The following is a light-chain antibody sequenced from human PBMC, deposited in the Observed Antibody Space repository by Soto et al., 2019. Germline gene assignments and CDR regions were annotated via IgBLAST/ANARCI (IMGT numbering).Light chain of an antibody. CDR1: NIGSKS. V-gene: IGLV3-21*01. CDR2: YDS. Sequence: SYELTQSPSVSVAPGQTATITCGGNNIGSKSVNWYQHKAGQAPVLVMSYDSDRPSGIPERFSGSNSGNTATLTLSRVESGDEDDYYCQVWDTSNDHHVFGSGTKLTVL. CDR3: QVWDTSNDHHV. J-gene: IGLJ1*01.